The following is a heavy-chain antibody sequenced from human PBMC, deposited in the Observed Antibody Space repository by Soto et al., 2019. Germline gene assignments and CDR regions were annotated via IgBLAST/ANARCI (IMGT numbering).Heavy chain of an antibody. V-gene: IGHV1-18*01. CDR3: ARDQGITTFGVYSMYYYGMDV. D-gene: IGHD3-3*01. J-gene: IGHJ6*02. CDR1: GYTFTNSG. CDR2: ISTDNGNT. Sequence: QVQLVQSGAEVKKPGASVKVSCKASGYTFTNSGLNWVRQAPGQGLEWMGWISTDNGNTNYAHHLQGRVSMTTDTSTRTAYMDLRSLRYDDTAVYYCARDQGITTFGVYSMYYYGMDVWGQGTTVTVSS.